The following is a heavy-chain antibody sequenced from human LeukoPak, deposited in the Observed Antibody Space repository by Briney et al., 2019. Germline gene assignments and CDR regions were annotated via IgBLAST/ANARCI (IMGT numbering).Heavy chain of an antibody. CDR2: IYHSGTT. J-gene: IGHJ4*02. CDR1: NYAITSGYY. CDR3: ARVSRGYDILY. D-gene: IGHD3-9*01. V-gene: IGHV4-38-2*02. Sequence: PSETLSLTCTVSNYAITSGYYWGWIRQPPGKGLEWIGSIYHSGTTYYNPSLKSRVTISVDPSKTQFSLNLSSVTAADTAVYYCARVSRGYDILYWGQGTLVTVSS.